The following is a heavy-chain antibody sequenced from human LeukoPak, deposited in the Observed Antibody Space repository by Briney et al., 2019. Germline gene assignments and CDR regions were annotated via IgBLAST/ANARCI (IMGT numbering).Heavy chain of an antibody. CDR3: ARSQDYYEFDY. CDR1: GGSISCSSYY. Sequence: SETLSLTCTVSGGSISCSSYYWGWIRQPPGKGLEWIGSLDYSGSTYYNPSLQSRVTRSVDTSKNQFSLRLSSVTAADTAVYYCARSQDYYEFDYWGQGSLVTVSS. D-gene: IGHD3-16*01. J-gene: IGHJ4*02. V-gene: IGHV4-39*01. CDR2: LDYSGST.